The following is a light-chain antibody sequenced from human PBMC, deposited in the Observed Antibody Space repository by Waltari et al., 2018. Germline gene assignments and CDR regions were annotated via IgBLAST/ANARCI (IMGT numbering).Light chain of an antibody. J-gene: IGKJ1*01. CDR2: GAS. CDR3: QHYLRLPVT. CDR1: ESVSRA. Sequence: EIALTQSPGTLSLSVGERATVSCRASESVSRALAWYQQKPGQAPRLLIYGASTRATGIPDRFSGGGSGTDFSLTISRLEPDDFAVYYCQHYLRLPVTFGQGTTVEI. V-gene: IGKV3-20*01.